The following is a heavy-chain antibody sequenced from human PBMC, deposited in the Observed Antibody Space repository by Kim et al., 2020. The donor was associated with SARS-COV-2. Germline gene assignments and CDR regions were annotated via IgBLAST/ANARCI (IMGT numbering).Heavy chain of an antibody. J-gene: IGHJ4*02. CDR2: I. V-gene: IGHV3-9*01. D-gene: IGHD4-17*01. Sequence: IGYADSVKGRFTISRDNAKNSLYLQMNSLRAEDTALYYCAKDRYGDFDYWGQGTLVTVSS. CDR3: AKDRYGDFDY.